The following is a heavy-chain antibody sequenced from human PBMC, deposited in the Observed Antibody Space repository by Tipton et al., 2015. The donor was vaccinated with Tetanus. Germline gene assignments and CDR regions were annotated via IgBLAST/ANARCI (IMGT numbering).Heavy chain of an antibody. V-gene: IGHV4-4*07. J-gene: IGHJ5*02. CDR1: GVSISGYY. D-gene: IGHD2-2*01. Sequence: LRLSCTVSGVSISGYYWSRIRQPAGKGLEWIGRVDRSGTTTYNPSLKGRVTMSLDTSKNQFSLKLTSVTAADTAMYYCARGSDIVVVPGVTRADWFDPWGQGTLVTVSS. CDR3: ARGSDIVVVPGVTRADWFDP. CDR2: VDRSGTT.